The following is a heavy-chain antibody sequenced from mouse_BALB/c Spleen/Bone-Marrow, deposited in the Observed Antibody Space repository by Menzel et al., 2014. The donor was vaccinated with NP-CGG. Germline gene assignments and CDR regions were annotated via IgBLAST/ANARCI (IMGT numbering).Heavy chain of an antibody. CDR3: TREGGNENFDY. J-gene: IGHJ2*01. CDR1: GFTFSTYT. CDR2: ISSGGGYT. Sequence: EVNVVESGGGLVKPGGSLKLSCAASGFTFSTYTMSWVRQTPEKRLEWVATISSGGGYTYYPDNLKGRFTISRDNAKNTLYLQMNSLKSEDTAMYYCTREGGNENFDYWGQGTTLTVSS. V-gene: IGHV5-6-4*01.